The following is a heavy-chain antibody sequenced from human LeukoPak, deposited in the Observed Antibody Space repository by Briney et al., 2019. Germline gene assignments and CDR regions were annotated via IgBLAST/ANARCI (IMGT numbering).Heavy chain of an antibody. D-gene: IGHD4-23*01. CDR2: IYYNGIT. CDR1: DYSFNNPYY. V-gene: IGHV4-38-2*02. CDR3: ARLAACNTALCGTARWQFDS. J-gene: IGHJ4*02. Sequence: PSETLSLTCTVSDYSFNNPYYWGWLRQPPGKGLEWISAIYYNGITLYNPSLNGRFAISVDTSKNQFPLKMTSGTAADTAVYYCARLAACNTALCGTARWQFDSWGQGILVTVSS.